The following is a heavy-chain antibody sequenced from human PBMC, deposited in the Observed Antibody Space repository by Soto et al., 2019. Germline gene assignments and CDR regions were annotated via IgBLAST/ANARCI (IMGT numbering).Heavy chain of an antibody. CDR2: IYYSGNT. CDR1: GGSIRSSSYF. J-gene: IGHJ6*03. Sequence: QLQLQESGPGLVKPSETLSLTCTVSGGSIRSSSYFWGWIRQFPGKGLEGIGNIYYSGNTYYNPSLKSRVTISLDPSRNQFSLKLTSVPAADTAVYFCAKINDKLSQSMDVWGKGATVTVSS. CDR3: AKINDKLSQSMDV. D-gene: IGHD3-22*01. V-gene: IGHV4-39*01.